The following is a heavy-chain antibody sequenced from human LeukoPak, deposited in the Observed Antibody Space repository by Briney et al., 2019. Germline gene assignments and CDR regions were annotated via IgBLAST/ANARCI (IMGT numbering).Heavy chain of an antibody. Sequence: GGSLRLSCAASGFTFSSYGMHWVRQAPGKGLEWVAVISNDGSTKYYADSVKGRFTISRDNSKNTLYLQMNSLRAEDTAVYYCAKDLTIVVVPAAIPYYYYCMDVWGQGTTVTV. V-gene: IGHV3-30*18. J-gene: IGHJ6*02. D-gene: IGHD2-2*01. CDR3: AKDLTIVVVPAAIPYYYYCMDV. CDR1: GFTFSSYG. CDR2: ISNDGSTK.